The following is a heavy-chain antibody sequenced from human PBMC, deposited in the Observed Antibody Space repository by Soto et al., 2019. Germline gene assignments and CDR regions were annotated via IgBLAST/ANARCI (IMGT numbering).Heavy chain of an antibody. CDR3: ARGRIAARQADY. J-gene: IGHJ4*02. V-gene: IGHV1-3*01. D-gene: IGHD6-6*01. CDR1: GYTFTSYA. CDR2: INAGNGNT. Sequence: GASVKVSCKDSGYTFTSYAMHWVRQAPGQRLEWMGWINAGNGNTKYSQKFQGRVTITRDTSASTAYMELSSLRSEDTAGYYCARGRIAARQADYWGQGSLVTVSS.